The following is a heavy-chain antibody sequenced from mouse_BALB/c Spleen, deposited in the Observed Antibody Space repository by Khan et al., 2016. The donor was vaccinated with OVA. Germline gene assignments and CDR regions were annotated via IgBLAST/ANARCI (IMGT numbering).Heavy chain of an antibody. CDR2: ISSGGDYT. D-gene: IGHD4-1*01. CDR3: ASHLTGSFAY. J-gene: IGHJ3*01. Sequence: EVELVESGGDLVKPGGSLKLSCAASGFTFSSYSMSWVRQTPDKRLEWVASISSGGDYTSYPTIVKGRFTISRDNAKNTLYLEMSSLKSEDTAMYYCASHLTGSFAYWGQGTLVTVSA. CDR1: GFTFSSYS. V-gene: IGHV5-6*01.